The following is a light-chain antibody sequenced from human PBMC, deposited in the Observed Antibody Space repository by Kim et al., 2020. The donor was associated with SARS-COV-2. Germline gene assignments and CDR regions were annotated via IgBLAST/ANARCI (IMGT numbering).Light chain of an antibody. CDR3: GTWDSSLSGV. V-gene: IGLV1-51*01. CDR1: SSNIGNNY. J-gene: IGLJ3*02. CDR2: AND. Sequence: PGQRVTISCSGTSSNIGNNYVSWYQQLPGTAPTLLIYANDKRSSGIPDRFSGSKSGASATLVITGLQTGDEADYYCGTWDSSLSGVFGGGTQLTVL.